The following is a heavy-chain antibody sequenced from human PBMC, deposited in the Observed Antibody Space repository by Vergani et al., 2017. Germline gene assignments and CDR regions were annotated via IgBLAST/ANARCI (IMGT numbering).Heavy chain of an antibody. CDR1: GFTFDDYA. Sequence: EVQLVESGGGLVQPGRSLRLSCAASGFTFDDYAMHWVRQAPGKGLEWVSAISGSGGSTYYADSVKGRFTISRDNSKNTLYLQMNSLRAEDTAVYYCAKASIAVAGPDFDYWGQGTLVTVSS. V-gene: IGHV3-23*04. D-gene: IGHD6-19*01. J-gene: IGHJ4*02. CDR3: AKASIAVAGPDFDY. CDR2: ISGSGGST.